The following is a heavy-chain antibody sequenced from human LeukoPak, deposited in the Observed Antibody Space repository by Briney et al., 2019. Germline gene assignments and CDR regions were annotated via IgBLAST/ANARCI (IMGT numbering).Heavy chain of an antibody. Sequence: NSSETLSLTCTVSGGSISSSSYYWGWIRQPPGKGLEWIGSIYYSGSTYYNPSLKSRVTISVDTSKNQFSLKLSSVTAADTAVYYCARHDYESWFGELLSLQPYYFDYWGQGTLVTVSS. J-gene: IGHJ4*02. D-gene: IGHD3-10*01. V-gene: IGHV4-39*01. CDR2: IYYSGST. CDR3: ARHDYESWFGELLSLQPYYFDY. CDR1: GGSISSSSYY.